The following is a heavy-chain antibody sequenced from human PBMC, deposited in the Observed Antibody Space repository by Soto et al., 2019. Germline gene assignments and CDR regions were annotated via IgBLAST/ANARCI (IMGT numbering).Heavy chain of an antibody. Sequence: ASVKVSCTDSGYTLTSYGSSWVRQAPGQGLEWMGWLNAYSGATTYAHKYQGRITLTRDTSLSTSYMELIGLKSDDTAVYYCATARRGTVSLLTAWGQGTLVTVPQ. J-gene: IGHJ5*01. CDR1: GYTLTSYG. V-gene: IGHV1-18*01. CDR3: ATARRGTVSLLTA. D-gene: IGHD3-16*01. CDR2: LNAYSGAT.